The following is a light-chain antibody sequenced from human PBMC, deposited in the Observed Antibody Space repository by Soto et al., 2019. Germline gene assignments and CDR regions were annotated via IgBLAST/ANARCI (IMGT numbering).Light chain of an antibody. CDR2: DVS. J-gene: IGLJ1*01. V-gene: IGLV2-14*01. Sequence: QSALTQPASVSGSPGQSIAISCTGTSSDIGSYNYVSWDQQHPGKAPKLMIYDVSNRPSGVSDRFSGSKSGNTASLTLSGLQDEDEADYYCKSFTTRTTYVFGTGTKVNVL. CDR1: SSDIGSYNY. CDR3: KSFTTRTTYV.